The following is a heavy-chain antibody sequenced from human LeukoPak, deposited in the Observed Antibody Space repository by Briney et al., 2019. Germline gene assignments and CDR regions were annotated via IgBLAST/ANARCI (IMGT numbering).Heavy chain of an antibody. J-gene: IGHJ4*02. CDR2: ISWDGGST. CDR3: AKDGANYYDSSGYYGPFDY. V-gene: IGHV3-43D*04. D-gene: IGHD3-22*01. CDR1: GFTFDDYA. Sequence: PGGSLRLSCGASGFTFDDYAMHWVRQAPGKGLEWVSLISWDGGSTYYADSVKGRFTISRDNSKNSLYLQMNSLRAEDTALYYCAKDGANYYDSSGYYGPFDYWGQGTLVTVSS.